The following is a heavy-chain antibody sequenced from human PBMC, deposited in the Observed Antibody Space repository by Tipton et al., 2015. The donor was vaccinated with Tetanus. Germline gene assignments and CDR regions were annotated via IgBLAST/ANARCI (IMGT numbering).Heavy chain of an antibody. J-gene: IGHJ3*01. V-gene: IGHV4-34*01. CDR2: INEGGST. Sequence: LRLSCAASGGSLSDYYWSWIRQSPGKGLEWIGEINEGGSTNYNPSLESRVSISVDTSKHRFSLKVNSVIAADTATYYCARWIGVIPVTGNDAFDVWGPGAMVTVSS. CDR1: GGSLSDYY. CDR3: ARWIGVIPVTGNDAFDV. D-gene: IGHD3-16*01.